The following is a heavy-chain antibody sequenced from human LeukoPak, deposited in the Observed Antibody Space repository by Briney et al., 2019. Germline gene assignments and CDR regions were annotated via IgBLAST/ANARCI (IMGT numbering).Heavy chain of an antibody. V-gene: IGHV3-7*01. CDR1: GFTFSSYW. CDR2: IKQDGSEK. CDR3: AREYASSAGPYYMDV. J-gene: IGHJ6*03. Sequence: GGSLRLSCAASGFTFSSYWMSWVRQAPGKGLEWVANIKQDGSEKYYVDSVKGRFTVSRDSARNSAYLQMNSLRAEDTAVYYCAREYASSAGPYYMDVWGTGTTVTVSS. D-gene: IGHD6-6*01.